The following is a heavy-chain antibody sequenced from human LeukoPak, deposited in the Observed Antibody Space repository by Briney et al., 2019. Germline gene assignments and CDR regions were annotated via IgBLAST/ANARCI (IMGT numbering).Heavy chain of an antibody. V-gene: IGHV4-4*07. J-gene: IGHJ5*02. CDR1: GGSISSCY. D-gene: IGHD1-26*01. CDR2: IYTSGST. CDR3: ARDLGAYSGSYYKYSWPDWFGP. Sequence: SETLSLTCTVSGGSISSCYWSWIRQPAGKGLEWIGRIYTSGSTNYNPSLKSRVTMSVDTSKNQFSLKLSSVTAADTAVYYCARDLGAYSGSYYKYSWPDWFGPWGQGTLVTVSS.